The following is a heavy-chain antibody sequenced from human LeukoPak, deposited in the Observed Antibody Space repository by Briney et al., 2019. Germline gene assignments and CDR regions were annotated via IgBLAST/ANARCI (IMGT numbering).Heavy chain of an antibody. CDR3: ARIAAAGTPTNWFDP. J-gene: IGHJ5*02. V-gene: IGHV4-59*08. Sequence: SETLSLTCTVSGGSISSYYWSWIRQPPGKGLEWIGYIYYSGSTNYNPSLKSRVTISVDTSKNQFSLKLSSVTAADTAVYYCARIAAAGTPTNWFDPWGQGTLVTISS. CDR1: GGSISSYY. D-gene: IGHD6-13*01. CDR2: IYYSGST.